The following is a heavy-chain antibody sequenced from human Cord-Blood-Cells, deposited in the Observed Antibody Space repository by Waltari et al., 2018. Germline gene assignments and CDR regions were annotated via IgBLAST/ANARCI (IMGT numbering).Heavy chain of an antibody. CDR3: ARGLFASSSWYLVDV. CDR1: GGSFSGYY. D-gene: IGHD6-13*01. J-gene: IGHJ6*04. CDR2: INHSGSS. V-gene: IGHV4-34*01. Sequence: QVQLQQWGAGLLKPSATLSLTCAVYGGSFSGYYWSWIRQPPGKGLEWVGEINHSGSSNYNPSLKCRVTISVDTSKNQFSLKLSSVTAADTAVYYCARGLFASSSWYLVDVWGKGTTVTVSS.